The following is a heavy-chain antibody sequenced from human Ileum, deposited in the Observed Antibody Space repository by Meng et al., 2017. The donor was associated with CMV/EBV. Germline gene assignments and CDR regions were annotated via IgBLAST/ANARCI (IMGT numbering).Heavy chain of an antibody. Sequence: LRLYCAVSGFTVSTNYMSGVRQAPGPRLEWVSVIYSGGTTYYADSVKGRFTISKDNSKNTLYLQMNSLRAEDTAVYYCAGRRHYFDSWGQGTLVTVSS. J-gene: IGHJ4*02. CDR3: AGRRHYFDS. CDR1: GFTVSTNY. CDR2: IYSGGTT. D-gene: IGHD1-26*01. V-gene: IGHV3-53*01.